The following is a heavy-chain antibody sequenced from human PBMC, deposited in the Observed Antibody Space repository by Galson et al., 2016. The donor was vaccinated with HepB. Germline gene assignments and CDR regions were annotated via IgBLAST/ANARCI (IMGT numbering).Heavy chain of an antibody. CDR2: LDWDDDK. D-gene: IGHD5-12*01. CDR1: GFSLSTSGMC. Sequence: PALVKPTQTLTLTCTFSGFSLSTSGMCVSWIRQPPGKALEWLALLDWDDDKYYSTSLKTRLTISKDTSRNQLVLTMTNMDPVDTATDYFARIRDSGYSYDAFDIWGQGTMVTVSS. J-gene: IGHJ3*02. CDR3: ARIRDSGYSYDAFDI. V-gene: IGHV2-70*01.